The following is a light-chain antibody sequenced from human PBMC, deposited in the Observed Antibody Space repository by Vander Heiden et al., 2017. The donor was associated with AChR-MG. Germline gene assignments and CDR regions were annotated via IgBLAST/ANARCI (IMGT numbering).Light chain of an antibody. V-gene: IGKV1-8*01. J-gene: IGKJ4*01. CDR2: AAS. CDR1: QGISSY. Sequence: AIRLTQSPSSFSASTEDRVTITCRASQGISSYLAWYQQKPGKAPKLLIYAASTLQSGVPARFSGSGSGTDFTLTMRCLQAEDFATYDCRGEEGYGQGFGGGTKVEIK. CDR3: RGEEGYGQG.